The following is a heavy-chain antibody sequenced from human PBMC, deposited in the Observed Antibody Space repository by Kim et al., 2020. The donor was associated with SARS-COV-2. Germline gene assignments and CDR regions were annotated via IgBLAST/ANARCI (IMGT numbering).Heavy chain of an antibody. J-gene: IGHJ6*02. D-gene: IGHD3-10*01. CDR3: ARDRHLLWFVELLSSYYYYGMDV. V-gene: IGHV1-2*06. CDR1: GYTFTGYY. CDR2: INPNSGGT. Sequence: ASVKVSCKASGYTFTGYYMHWVRQAPGQGLEWMGRINPNSGGTNYAQKFQGRVTMTRDTSISTAYMGLSRLRSDDTAEYYCARDRHLLWFVELLSSYYYYGMDVWGQGTTVTVSS.